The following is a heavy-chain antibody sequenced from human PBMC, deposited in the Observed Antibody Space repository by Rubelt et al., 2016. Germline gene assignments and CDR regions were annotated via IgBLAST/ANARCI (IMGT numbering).Heavy chain of an antibody. J-gene: IGHJ6*02. Sequence: EVQLVESGGGLVQPGGSLRLSCAASGFTFSSYVIHWVRQAPGQGLEYVSAVSTNGDSTSYANSVKGRFTISRDKSKNTLDLQMSSLRVEYTAVYYCARDFSIYYHGMDVWGQGTTVTVSS. D-gene: IGHD2-2*01. CDR2: VSTNGDST. CDR1: GFTFSSYV. V-gene: IGHV3-64D*06. CDR3: ARDFSIYYHGMDV.